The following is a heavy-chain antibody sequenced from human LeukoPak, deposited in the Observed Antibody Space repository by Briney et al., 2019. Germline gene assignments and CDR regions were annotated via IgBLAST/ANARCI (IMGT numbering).Heavy chain of an antibody. Sequence: SETLSLTCTVSGGSISGYYWSWIRQPPGKGLEWIGCIYHIGSTNYNPSLKSRVTISVDTSKNQFSLKLSSVTAADTAVYYCAREYDSSGHYYRAPFDYWGQGTLVTVSS. D-gene: IGHD3-22*01. CDR1: GGSISGYY. CDR2: IYHIGST. J-gene: IGHJ4*02. V-gene: IGHV4-59*12. CDR3: AREYDSSGHYYRAPFDY.